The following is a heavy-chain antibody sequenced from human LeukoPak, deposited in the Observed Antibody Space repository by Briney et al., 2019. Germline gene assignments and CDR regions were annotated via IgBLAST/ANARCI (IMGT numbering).Heavy chain of an antibody. CDR3: ARHLGYYYYMDV. CDR1: GGSISSSSYY. CDR2: IYYNGST. J-gene: IGHJ6*03. V-gene: IGHV4-39*01. Sequence: PSETLSLTCTVSGGSISSSSYYWGWIRQPPGKGLEWIGRIYYNGSTYYNPALKSRVTISVDTSKNQFSLKLSSVTAADTAVYYCARHLGYYYYMDVWGKGTTVTVSS.